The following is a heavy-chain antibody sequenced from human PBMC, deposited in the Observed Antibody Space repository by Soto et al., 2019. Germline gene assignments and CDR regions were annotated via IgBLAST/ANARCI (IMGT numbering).Heavy chain of an antibody. CDR1: GGSISSYY. CDR2: IYYSGST. Sequence: PSETLSLTCTVSGGSISSYYWSWIRQPPGKGLEWIGYIYYSGSTNYNPSLKSRVTISVDTSKNQFSLKLSSVTAADTAVYYCAGHTPHYDILTGYYYYYGMDVWGQGTTVTVSS. CDR3: AGHTPHYDILTGYYYYYGMDV. D-gene: IGHD3-9*01. V-gene: IGHV4-59*08. J-gene: IGHJ6*02.